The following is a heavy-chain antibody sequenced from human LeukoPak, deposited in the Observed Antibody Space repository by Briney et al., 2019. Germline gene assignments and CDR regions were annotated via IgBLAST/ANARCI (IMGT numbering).Heavy chain of an antibody. D-gene: IGHD3-9*01. CDR2: IIPIFGTA. CDR1: GGTFSSYA. Sequence: GASVKVSCKASGGTFSSYAISWVRQAPGQGLEWMGGIIPIFGTANYAQKFQGRVTITADESTSTAYMELSSLRSEDTAVYYCAREKGYDILTRGEFDYWGQGTLVTVSS. CDR3: AREKGYDILTRGEFDY. V-gene: IGHV1-69*13. J-gene: IGHJ4*02.